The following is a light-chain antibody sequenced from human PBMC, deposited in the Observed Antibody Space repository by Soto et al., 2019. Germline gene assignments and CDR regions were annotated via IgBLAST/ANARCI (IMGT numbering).Light chain of an antibody. Sequence: EIVLTQSPGTLSLSPGERATLSCRASQSVSSSNLAWYQQKPGQAPRLLIYGASSRATGVPDRFSGSGSGTDFTLTFSRLEPEDFAVYYCQQYGSSPRTFGQGTKVDIK. CDR2: GAS. CDR1: QSVSSSN. V-gene: IGKV3-20*01. J-gene: IGKJ1*01. CDR3: QQYGSSPRT.